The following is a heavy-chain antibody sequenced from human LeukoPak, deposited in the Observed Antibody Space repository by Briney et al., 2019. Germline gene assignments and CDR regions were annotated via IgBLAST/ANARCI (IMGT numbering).Heavy chain of an antibody. D-gene: IGHD5-18*01. V-gene: IGHV3-21*01. CDR1: GVTFSSYS. CDR3: ARDTAMVPILDY. CDR2: ISSSSSYI. J-gene: IGHJ4*02. Sequence: GGSLRLSCAASGVTFSSYSMNWVRQAPGEGLEWVSAISSSSSYIYYADPVKGRFTISRDNATNPLYLQMNSLRAEDTAVYYCARDTAMVPILDYWGQGTLVTVSS.